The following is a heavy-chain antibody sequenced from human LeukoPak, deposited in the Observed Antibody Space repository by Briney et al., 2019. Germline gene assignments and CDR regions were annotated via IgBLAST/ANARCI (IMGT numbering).Heavy chain of an antibody. J-gene: IGHJ4*02. Sequence: GGSLRLSCAASGFTFSSYGMDWVRQAPGKGLEWVAVISYDGSNKYYADSVKGRFTISRDNSKITLYLQMNSLRAEDTAVYYCAKSYNGYESKPDYWGQGTLVTVSS. V-gene: IGHV3-30*18. D-gene: IGHD5-12*01. CDR3: AKSYNGYESKPDY. CDR2: ISYDGSNK. CDR1: GFTFSSYG.